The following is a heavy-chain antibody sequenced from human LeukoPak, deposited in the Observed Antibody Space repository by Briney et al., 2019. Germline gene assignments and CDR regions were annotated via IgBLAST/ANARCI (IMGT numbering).Heavy chain of an antibody. CDR2: ISGSGGST. CDR3: RLLWFGELVDY. CDR1: GFTFSSYA. J-gene: IGHJ4*02. Sequence: PGGSLRLSCAASGFTFSSYATSWVRQAPGKGLEWVSAISGSGGSTYYADSVKGRFTISRGNSKNTLYLQMNSLRAEDTAVYYCRLLWFGELVDYWGQGTLVTVSS. D-gene: IGHD3-10*01. V-gene: IGHV3-23*01.